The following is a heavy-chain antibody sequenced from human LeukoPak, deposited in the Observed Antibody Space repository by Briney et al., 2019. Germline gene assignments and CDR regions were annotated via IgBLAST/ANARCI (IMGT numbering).Heavy chain of an antibody. D-gene: IGHD3-10*01. J-gene: IGHJ5*02. V-gene: IGHV1-46*01. CDR2: INPSGGSP. Sequence: GASVKVSCKASGYTFTSYYMHWVRQAPGQGLEWVGIINPSGGSPTYAQKFQGRLTMTRDTSTSTVYMELSSLRSEDRAVYYCARGLGSESYYGSWGQGTLVTVSS. CDR3: ARGLGSESYYGS. CDR1: GYTFTSYY.